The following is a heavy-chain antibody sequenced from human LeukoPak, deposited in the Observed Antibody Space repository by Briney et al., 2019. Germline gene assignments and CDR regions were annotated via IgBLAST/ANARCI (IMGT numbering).Heavy chain of an antibody. D-gene: IGHD3-3*01. J-gene: IGHJ3*01. CDR2: ISGSGGRT. CDR1: GFTFSSYA. CDR3: AREFTIFGVVIQRYDAFDV. Sequence: GGSLRLSCAASGFTFSSYAMSWVRQAPGKGLEWVSTISGSGGRTYSTDSVKGRFTTSRDNSKSMLYLQMDSLRAEDTAVYYCAREFTIFGVVIQRYDAFDVWGQGTMVTVSS. V-gene: IGHV3-23*01.